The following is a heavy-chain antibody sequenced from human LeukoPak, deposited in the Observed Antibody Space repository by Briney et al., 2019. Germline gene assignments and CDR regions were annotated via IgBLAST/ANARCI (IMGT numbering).Heavy chain of an antibody. CDR3: ARIGCTGGNCRPYYYYGMDV. Sequence: GGALRLSCAASGFIFNTYGMHWVRQAPGKGLEWVAIIGYDGSNKYYADSVKGRFTISRDNSKNTMYLQMNSLRAEDTAVYYCARIGCTGGNCRPYYYYGMDVWGQGTTVTVSS. V-gene: IGHV3-33*01. CDR2: IGYDGSNK. J-gene: IGHJ6*02. D-gene: IGHD2-15*01. CDR1: GFIFNTYG.